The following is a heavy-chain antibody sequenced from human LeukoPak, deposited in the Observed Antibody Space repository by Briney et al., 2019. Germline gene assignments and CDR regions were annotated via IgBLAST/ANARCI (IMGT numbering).Heavy chain of an antibody. Sequence: ASVKVSCKASGYTFTSYAMNWVRQAPGQGLEWMGWINTNTGNPTYAQGFTGRFVFSLDTSVSTAYLQISSLKAEDTAVYYCARDSIASGLYRLTNWGQGTLVTVSS. V-gene: IGHV7-4-1*02. CDR3: ARDSIASGLYRLTN. J-gene: IGHJ4*02. CDR2: INTNTGNP. D-gene: IGHD2-8*01. CDR1: GYTFTSYA.